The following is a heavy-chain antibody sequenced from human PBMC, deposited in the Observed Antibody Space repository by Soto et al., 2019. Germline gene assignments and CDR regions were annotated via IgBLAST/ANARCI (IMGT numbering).Heavy chain of an antibody. V-gene: IGHV4-39*01. CDR1: GGSLSTSRSY. CDR3: ARQPTTGDTDLWFDP. CDR2: IFYSGST. J-gene: IGHJ5*02. Sequence: PSETLSLTCSVSGGSLSTSRSYWAWIRQPPGKGLEWLANIFYSGSTFYNPSLASRVSVSVDTSKNEFSLKLRSVTAADTAVYYCARQPTTGDTDLWFDPWGQGTLVNVSS. D-gene: IGHD2-21*01.